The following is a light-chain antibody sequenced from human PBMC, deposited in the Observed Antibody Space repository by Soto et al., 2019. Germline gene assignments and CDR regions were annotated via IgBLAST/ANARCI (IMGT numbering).Light chain of an antibody. CDR1: QTISSC. J-gene: IGKJ1*01. Sequence: DSRMPQYPSTLSGSVGDRVSSTCLASQTISSCLAWYQQKPGKAPKLLIYKASTLKSGVPSRFSGSGSGTEFTLTISSLEPDDFAAYYCQHYDSYSGAFGQGTKVDIK. V-gene: IGKV1-5*03. CDR3: QHYDSYSGA. CDR2: KAS.